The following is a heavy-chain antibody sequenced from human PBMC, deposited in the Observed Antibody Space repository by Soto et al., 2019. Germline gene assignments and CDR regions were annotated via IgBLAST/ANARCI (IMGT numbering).Heavy chain of an antibody. Sequence: QITLKYSCPTLVNPTQTLTLTCTVSGFSLSTSGVGVGLISQPPGKALEWLSLSYWDDDKRYSPSLKSRLTITHAAAKNQVVLTLTNMDPVGTARYCCALWGIASATEGWYFDYWPQGTLPTVSS. CDR1: GFSLSTSGVG. V-gene: IGHV2-5*02. CDR2: SYWDDDK. J-gene: IGHJ4*02. D-gene: IGHD6-13*01. CDR3: ALWGIASATEGWYFDY.